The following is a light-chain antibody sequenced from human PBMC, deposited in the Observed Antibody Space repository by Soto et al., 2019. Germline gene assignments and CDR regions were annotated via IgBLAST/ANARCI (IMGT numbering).Light chain of an antibody. CDR2: TYS. V-gene: IGLV1-40*01. Sequence: QTVVTQSPSVSGALGQRVTISCTGSSSNIGAGYDVHWYQQLPGTAPKFLIYTYSNRPSGVPDRFSGSKSGTSASLAITGLQAEDEADYYCQSYDSTLSGWVFGGGTKLTVL. CDR1: SSNIGAGYD. J-gene: IGLJ3*02. CDR3: QSYDSTLSGWV.